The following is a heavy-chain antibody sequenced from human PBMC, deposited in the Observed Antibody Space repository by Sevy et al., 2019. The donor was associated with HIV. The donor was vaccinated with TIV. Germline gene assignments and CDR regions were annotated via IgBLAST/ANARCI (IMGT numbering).Heavy chain of an antibody. CDR2: INPNSGAT. J-gene: IGHJ5*02. CDR1: GNTFTAYY. Sequence: ALVKVSCRASGNTFTAYYVHWVRQAPGQGLEWMGWINPNSGATKYAQKFQGRVTMTRDTSFSAVYMDLSRLTSADTAVYYCALGTIFEPNYFDPWGQGTLVTVSS. CDR3: ALGTIFEPNYFDP. D-gene: IGHD3-3*01. V-gene: IGHV1-2*02.